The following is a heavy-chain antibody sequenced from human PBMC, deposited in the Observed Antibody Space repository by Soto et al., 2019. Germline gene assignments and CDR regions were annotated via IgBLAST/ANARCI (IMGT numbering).Heavy chain of an antibody. D-gene: IGHD5-12*01. CDR3: AKGARGYSGYNDY. V-gene: IGHV3-9*01. CDR1: GLRFDDYA. CDR2: ISWNGGTI. J-gene: IGHJ4*02. Sequence: DVHLVESGGGLVQPGRSLRLSCAASGLRFDDYAMHWVRQAPGKGLEWVSGISWNGGTIGYADSVKGRFTISRDNAKNSLYLQMNSLRLEDTALYYCAKGARGYSGYNDYWGQGTLVTVSS.